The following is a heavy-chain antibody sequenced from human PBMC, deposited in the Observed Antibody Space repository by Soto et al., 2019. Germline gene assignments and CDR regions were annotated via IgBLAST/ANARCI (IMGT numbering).Heavy chain of an antibody. Sequence: PWGSLRLSCAASGFTFSSYGMHWVRQAPGKGLEWVAVIWYDGSNKYYADPVKGRFTISRDNSKNTLYLQMNSLRAEDTAVYYCTTEYSSGWYDSWGQGTLVTVSS. J-gene: IGHJ4*02. CDR3: TTEYSSGWYDS. V-gene: IGHV3-33*01. D-gene: IGHD6-19*01. CDR2: IWYDGSNK. CDR1: GFTFSSYG.